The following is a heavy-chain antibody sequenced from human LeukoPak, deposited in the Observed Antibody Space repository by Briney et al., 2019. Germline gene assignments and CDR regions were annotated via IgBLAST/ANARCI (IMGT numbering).Heavy chain of an antibody. CDR1: GFTFSSFA. CDR2: ISGSGGST. D-gene: IGHD5-12*01. V-gene: IGHV3-23*01. CDR3: AKDNGGYSGYVDTTDY. Sequence: GGSQRLSCAASGFTFSSFAMSWVRQAPGKGLEWVSAISGSGGSTYYADSVKGRFTISRDNSKNTLYLQMNSLRAEDTAVYYCAKDNGGYSGYVDTTDYWGQGTLVTVSS. J-gene: IGHJ4*02.